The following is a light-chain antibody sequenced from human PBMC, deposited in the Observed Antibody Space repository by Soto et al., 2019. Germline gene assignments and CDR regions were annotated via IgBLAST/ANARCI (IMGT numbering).Light chain of an antibody. J-gene: IGKJ5*01. CDR3: HQYGISPPVT. V-gene: IGKV3-20*01. Sequence: IVMTQSPSTLSVSPGERATLSCRASQSVSSSYLAWYQQKPGQAPRLLIYGASSRATGIPDRFSGSGSGTDFTLTISRLEPEDFAMYYCHQYGISPPVTFGQGTRLEIK. CDR2: GAS. CDR1: QSVSSSY.